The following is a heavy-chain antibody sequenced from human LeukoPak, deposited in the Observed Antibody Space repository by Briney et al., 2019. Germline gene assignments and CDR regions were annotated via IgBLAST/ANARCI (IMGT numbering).Heavy chain of an antibody. J-gene: IGHJ4*02. CDR3: ARVRGGWFPLDY. CDR2: INAGNGNT. D-gene: IGHD6-19*01. V-gene: IGHV1-3*01. CDR1: GYTFTSYA. Sequence: ASVKVSCKASGYTFTSYAMHWVRQAPGQRLEWMGWINAGNGNTKYSQKFQGRVTITRDTSASTAYMELSSLRSEDTAVHYCARVRGGWFPLDYWGQGTLVTVSS.